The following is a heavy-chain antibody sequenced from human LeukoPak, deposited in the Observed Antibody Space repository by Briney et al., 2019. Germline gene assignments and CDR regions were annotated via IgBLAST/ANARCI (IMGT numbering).Heavy chain of an antibody. D-gene: IGHD3/OR15-3a*01. CDR2: INPNSGGT. CDR1: GYTFTGYY. J-gene: IGHJ4*02. V-gene: IGHV1-2*02. CDR3: ARAGDWLPLSDY. Sequence: ASVKVSCKASGYTFTGYYMHWVRQAPGQGLEWMGWINPNSGGTNYAQKLQGRVTMTTDTSTSTAYMELRSLRSDDTAVYYCARAGDWLPLSDYWGQGTLVTVSS.